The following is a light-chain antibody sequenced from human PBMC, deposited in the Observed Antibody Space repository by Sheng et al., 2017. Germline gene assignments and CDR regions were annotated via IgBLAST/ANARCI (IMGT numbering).Light chain of an antibody. CDR1: QTISSY. J-gene: IGKJ3*01. CDR2: NVN. V-gene: IGKV1-39*01. CDR3: QQHYQTPFT. Sequence: DIQVTQSPSSLSASVGDRVTINCRASQTISSYLNWYQQKPGKAPELLIFNVNTLQSGSHRGSVAVHLGQISLSPSNSLQPEDFATYYCQQHYQTPFTFGPGTKV.